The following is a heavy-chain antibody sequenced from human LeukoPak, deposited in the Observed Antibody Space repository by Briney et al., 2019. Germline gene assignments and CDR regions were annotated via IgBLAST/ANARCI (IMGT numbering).Heavy chain of an antibody. Sequence: PSQTLSLTCTVSGGSINSGDYYWTWIRQPPGKGLEWIGYISYTGSTGHNPSLKSRVTISLDTSNNQFSLKLSSVTAADTAVYYCARTGLTPNLPAAAPYYYYYMDVWGKGTTVTVSS. CDR2: ISYTGST. J-gene: IGHJ6*03. V-gene: IGHV4-30-4*01. CDR3: ARTGLTPNLPAAAPYYYYYMDV. CDR1: GGSINSGDYY. D-gene: IGHD2-2*01.